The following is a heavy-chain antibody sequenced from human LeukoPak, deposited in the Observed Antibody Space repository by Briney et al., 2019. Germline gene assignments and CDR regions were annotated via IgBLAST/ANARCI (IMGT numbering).Heavy chain of an antibody. CDR3: AKDQQLEPFHY. V-gene: IGHV3-30*02. Sequence: GGSLRLSCAASGFTFSDYGLHWVRQAPGEGLEWVAFIRYDGGEKFYADSVQGRFTVSRDNSKNTLYLQMNSLRAEDTAVYYCAKDQQLEPFHYWGQGTLVTVSS. D-gene: IGHD1-1*01. CDR1: GFTFSDYG. CDR2: IRYDGGEK. J-gene: IGHJ4*02.